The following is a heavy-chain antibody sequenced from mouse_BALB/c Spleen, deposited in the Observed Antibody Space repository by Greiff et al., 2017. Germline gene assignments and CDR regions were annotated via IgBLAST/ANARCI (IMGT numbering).Heavy chain of an antibody. D-gene: IGHD3-1*01. J-gene: IGHJ4*01. CDR1: GFNIKDTY. V-gene: IGHV1-14*01. CDR3: ARNRELYAMDY. Sequence: VQLKQSGAELVKPGASVKLSCTASGFNIKDTYMHWVKQRPEQGLEWIGYINPYNDGTKYNEKFKGKATLTSDKSSSTAYMELSSLTSEDSAVYYCARNRELYAMDYWGQGTSVTVSS. CDR2: INPYNDGT.